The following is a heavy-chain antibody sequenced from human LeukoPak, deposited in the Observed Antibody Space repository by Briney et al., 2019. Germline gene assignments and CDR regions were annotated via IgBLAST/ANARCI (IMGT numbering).Heavy chain of an antibody. CDR2: VYYSGST. V-gene: IGHV4-59*08. CDR1: GGSFSNYY. Sequence: PSETLSLTCTVSGGSFSNYYWSWIRQPPGKGLEYIGHVYYSGSTDYNPSLKSRLAIPVDNSMNQFSLKLSSVSAADTAVYYCARHPSWSYWRIHYWGQGTLVTVSS. J-gene: IGHJ4*02. CDR3: ARHPSWSYWRIHY. D-gene: IGHD1-26*01.